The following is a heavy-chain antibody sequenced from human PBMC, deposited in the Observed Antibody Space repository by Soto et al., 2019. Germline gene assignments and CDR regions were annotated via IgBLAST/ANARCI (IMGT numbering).Heavy chain of an antibody. CDR2: ISAYNGNT. D-gene: IGHD3-3*01. CDR1: GYTFTSYG. J-gene: IGHJ6*02. V-gene: IGHV1-18*01. Sequence: ASVKVSCKASGYTFTSYGISWVRQAPGQGLEWMGWISAYNGNTNYAQKLQGRVTMTTDTSTSTAYMELRSLRSDDTAVYYCARDSDRVLEWLPYYYYGMDVWGQGTTVTVSS. CDR3: ARDSDRVLEWLPYYYYGMDV.